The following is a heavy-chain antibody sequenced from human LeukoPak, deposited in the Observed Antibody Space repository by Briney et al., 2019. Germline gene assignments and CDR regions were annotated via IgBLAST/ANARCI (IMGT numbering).Heavy chain of an antibody. CDR2: IYYSGST. D-gene: IGHD3-10*01. J-gene: IGHJ4*02. V-gene: IGHV4-59*01. Sequence: SETLSLTCTVSGGSISSYYWSSIRQPPGKGLEWIGYIYYSGSTNYNPSLKSRVTISVDTSKNQFSLKLSSVTAADTAVYYCARANGGPAPFFDYWGQGTLVTVSS. CDR3: ARANGGPAPFFDY. CDR1: GGSISSYY.